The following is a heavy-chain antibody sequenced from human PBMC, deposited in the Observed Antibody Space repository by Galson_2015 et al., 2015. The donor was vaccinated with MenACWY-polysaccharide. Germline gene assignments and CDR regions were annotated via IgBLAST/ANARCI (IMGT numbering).Heavy chain of an antibody. J-gene: IGHJ4*02. Sequence: SLRLSCAASGFTFSDYYMSWIRQAPGKGLEWVSCISGGGRTIYYADSVKGRVAISRDNAKNSLYLQMNSLRAEDTAVYYCARAAWFDYWGQLTLLTISS. V-gene: IGHV3-11*01. CDR2: ISGGGRTI. CDR3: ARAAWFDY. CDR1: GFTFSDYY.